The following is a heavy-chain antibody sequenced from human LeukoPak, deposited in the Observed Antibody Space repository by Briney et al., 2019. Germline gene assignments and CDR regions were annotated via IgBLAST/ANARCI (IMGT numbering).Heavy chain of an antibody. V-gene: IGHV3-11*06. CDR2: ISSSSSYT. CDR3: ARDQIVVVPATTYYGMDV. Sequence: PGGSLRLSCAASGFTFSDYYMSWIRQAPGKGLEWGSYISSSSSYTNYADSVKGRFSISRDNAKTSLYLQMNSLRAEDTAVYYCARDQIVVVPATTYYGMDVWGQGTTVTVSS. D-gene: IGHD2-2*01. J-gene: IGHJ6*02. CDR1: GFTFSDYY.